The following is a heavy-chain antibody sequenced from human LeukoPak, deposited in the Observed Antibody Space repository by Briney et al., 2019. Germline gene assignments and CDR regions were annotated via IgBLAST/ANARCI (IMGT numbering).Heavy chain of an antibody. V-gene: IGHV4-39*02. D-gene: IGHD3-22*01. CDR3: ARELSVVTAFDI. J-gene: IGHJ3*02. CDR2: IYYSGST. Sequence: SETLSLTCTVSGGSISSSSYYWGWIRQPPGKGLEWIGSIYYSGSTYYNPSLKSRVTISVDTSKNQFSLKLSSVTAADTAVYYCARELSVVTAFDIWGQGTMVTVSS. CDR1: GGSISSSSYY.